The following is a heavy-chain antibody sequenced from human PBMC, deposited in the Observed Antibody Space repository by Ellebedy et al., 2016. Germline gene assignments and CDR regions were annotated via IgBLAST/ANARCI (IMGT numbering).Heavy chain of an antibody. J-gene: IGHJ4*02. CDR1: GASISRSY. Sequence: SETLSLTXSVSGASISRSYWSWIRQPPGKGLEWIGEINHSGSSNYNPSLTSRVTISVDTSKNQFSVRLSSVTAADTAVYYCARGQCSGINCYLKFDYWGQGILVTVSS. V-gene: IGHV4-34*01. CDR2: INHSGSS. CDR3: ARGQCSGINCYLKFDY. D-gene: IGHD2-15*01.